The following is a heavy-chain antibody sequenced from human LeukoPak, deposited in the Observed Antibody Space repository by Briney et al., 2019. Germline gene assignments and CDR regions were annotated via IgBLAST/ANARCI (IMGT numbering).Heavy chain of an antibody. CDR2: IWHDGSNK. D-gene: IGHD6-13*01. CDR3: ARDGSSPSGMDV. J-gene: IGHJ6*02. CDR1: GFTFSTYG. Sequence: TGGSLRLSCAASGFTFSTYGMHWVRQAPGKGLEWVAIIWHDGSNKYYADSVKGRFTISRDNCKNTLYLQMNSLRAEDTAVYYCARDGSSPSGMDVWGQGTTVTVSS. V-gene: IGHV3-33*01.